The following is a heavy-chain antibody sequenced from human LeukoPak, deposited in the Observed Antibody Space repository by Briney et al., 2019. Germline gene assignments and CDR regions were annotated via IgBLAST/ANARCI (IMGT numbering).Heavy chain of an antibody. CDR3: ARVGIATTGTKYLQH. J-gene: IGHJ1*01. Sequence: GASAKLSSKPSGDTFTDSFIHRARHAPGQRLERMGWINPNTGGTNYAQKFQGRVIMTRDTSISTAYMELNRLRSDDTAVFYCARVGIATTGTKYLQHWGQGTLVTVSS. D-gene: IGHD6-13*01. V-gene: IGHV1-2*02. CDR2: INPNTGGT. CDR1: GDTFTDSF.